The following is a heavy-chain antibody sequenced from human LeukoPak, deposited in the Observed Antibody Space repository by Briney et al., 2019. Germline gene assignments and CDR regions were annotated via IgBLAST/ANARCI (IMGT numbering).Heavy chain of an antibody. D-gene: IGHD4-11*01. Sequence: PGGSLRLSCAASGFTFSSYSMNWVRQAPGKGLEWVSSISSSSSYIYYADSVKGRFTISRDNAKNSLYLQMNSLRAEDTAVYYCARDTLKRSTVLNWFDPWGQGTLVTVSS. CDR2: ISSSSSYI. J-gene: IGHJ5*02. CDR3: ARDTLKRSTVLNWFDP. CDR1: GFTFSSYS. V-gene: IGHV3-21*01.